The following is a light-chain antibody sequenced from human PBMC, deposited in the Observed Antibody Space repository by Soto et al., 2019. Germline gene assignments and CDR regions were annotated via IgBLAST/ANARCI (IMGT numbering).Light chain of an antibody. Sequence: EIVLTQSPGTLSLSPGERAALSCRASQSVSNKFLAWYQRKPGQAPRLLIYGASYRAIDIPYRFSGSVSGTDFTLTITRLEPDVFAVYCCQQYGSSPPTFGQGTKVEVK. J-gene: IGKJ1*01. V-gene: IGKV3-20*01. CDR3: QQYGSSPPT. CDR2: GAS. CDR1: QSVSNKF.